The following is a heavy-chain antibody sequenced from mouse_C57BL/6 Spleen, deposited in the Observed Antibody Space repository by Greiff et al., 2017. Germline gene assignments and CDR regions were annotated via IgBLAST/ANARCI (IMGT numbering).Heavy chain of an antibody. CDR2: IDPETGGT. J-gene: IGHJ2*01. Sequence: QVQLKQSGAELVRPGASVTLSCKASGYTFTDYEMHWVKQTPVHGLEWIGAIDPETGGTAYNQKFKGKAILTADKSSSTAYMVLRSLTSEDSAVYYCTRYYGSGYVAYWGQGTTLTVSS. D-gene: IGHD1-1*01. CDR3: TRYYGSGYVAY. CDR1: GYTFTDYE. V-gene: IGHV1-15*01.